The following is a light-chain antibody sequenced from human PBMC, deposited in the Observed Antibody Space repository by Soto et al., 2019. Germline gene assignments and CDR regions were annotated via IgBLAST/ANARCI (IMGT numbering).Light chain of an antibody. CDR3: QSCESSLSGLV. V-gene: IGLV1-40*01. CDR2: GNS. CDR1: STNIGAGYD. Sequence: QSELTQPPSVSGAPGQRVTISCTGSSTNIGAGYDVHWYQQLPGTAPKLLIYGNSNRPSGVPDRFSGSKSGTSASLAITGLQAQDEADYYCQSCESSLSGLVFGTGTKLTVL. J-gene: IGLJ1*01.